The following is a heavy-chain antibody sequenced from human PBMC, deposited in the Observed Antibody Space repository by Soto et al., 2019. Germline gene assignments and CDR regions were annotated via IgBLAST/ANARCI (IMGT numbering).Heavy chain of an antibody. V-gene: IGHV4-59*01. CDR3: ARDRRIAAAVTGMDV. CDR2: IYYSGST. D-gene: IGHD6-13*01. CDR1: GGSISSYY. Sequence: TSETLSLTCTVSGGSISSYYWSWIRQPPGKGLEWIGYIYYSGSTNYNPSLKSRVTISVDTSKNQFSLKLSSVTAADTAVYYCARDRRIAAAVTGMDVWGQGTTVTVSS. J-gene: IGHJ6*02.